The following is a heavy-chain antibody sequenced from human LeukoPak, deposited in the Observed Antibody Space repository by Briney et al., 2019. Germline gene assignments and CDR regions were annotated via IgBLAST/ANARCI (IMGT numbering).Heavy chain of an antibody. D-gene: IGHD3-10*01. V-gene: IGHV3-30-3*01. CDR3: ARGRLWFPSTSYSSSGGMDV. J-gene: IGHJ6*02. CDR1: GFTFSSYA. Sequence: GGSLRLSCAASGFTFSSYAMHWVRQAPGKGLEWVAVISYDGSNKYYADSVEGRFTISRDNSKNTLYLQMNSLRAEDTAVYYCARGRLWFPSTSYSSSGGMDVWGQGTTVTVSS. CDR2: ISYDGSNK.